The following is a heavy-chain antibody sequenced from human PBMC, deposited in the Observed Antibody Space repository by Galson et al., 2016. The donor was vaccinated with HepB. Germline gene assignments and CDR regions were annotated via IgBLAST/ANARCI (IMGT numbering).Heavy chain of an antibody. CDR1: GFTFSSYA. Sequence: SLRLSCAASGFTFSSYAIHWVRQAPGKGLEWVAVISYDGSNKYFADSVKGRFAISRDNSKTTLYLQMNSLRADDTAVYYCARDRKGYDVWSGYGDHYYTDLDVWGQGTTVTASS. D-gene: IGHD3-3*01. CDR3: ARDRKGYDVWSGYGDHYYTDLDV. V-gene: IGHV3-30*09. CDR2: ISYDGSNK. J-gene: IGHJ6*02.